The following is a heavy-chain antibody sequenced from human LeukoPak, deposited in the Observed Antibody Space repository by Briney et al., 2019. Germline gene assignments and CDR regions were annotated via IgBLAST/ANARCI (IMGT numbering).Heavy chain of an antibody. V-gene: IGHV3-30-3*01. CDR3: ARDGPPYCSSTSCYSEYFDY. J-gene: IGHJ4*02. CDR2: ISYDGSNK. Sequence: GGSLRPSCAASGFTFSSYAMHWVRQAPGKGLEWVAVISYDGSNKYYADSVKGRFTISRDNSKNTLYLQMNSLRAEDTAVYYCARDGPPYCSSTSCYSEYFDYWGQGTLVTVSS. D-gene: IGHD2-2*01. CDR1: GFTFSSYA.